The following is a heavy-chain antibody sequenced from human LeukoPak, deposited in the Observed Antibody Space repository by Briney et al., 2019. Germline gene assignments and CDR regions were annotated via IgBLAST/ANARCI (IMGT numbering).Heavy chain of an antibody. CDR2: IYYSGST. CDR1: GGSISSSSYY. V-gene: IGHV4-39*07. CDR3: ANARYYGSGSFGT. Sequence: SETLSLTCTVSGGSISSSSYYWGWIRQPPGKGLEWIGSIYYSGSTYYNPSLKSRVTISVDTSKNQFSLKLSSVTAADTAVYYCANARYYGSGSFGTWGQGTLVPVSS. J-gene: IGHJ5*02. D-gene: IGHD3-10*01.